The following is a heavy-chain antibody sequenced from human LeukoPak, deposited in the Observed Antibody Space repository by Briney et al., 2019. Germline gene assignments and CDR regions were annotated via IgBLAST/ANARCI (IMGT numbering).Heavy chain of an antibody. CDR1: GYTFTSYW. V-gene: IGHV5-51*01. CDR2: IYPGDSDT. D-gene: IGHD3-22*01. J-gene: IGHJ4*02. Sequence: GESLKISCKGSGYTFTSYWIGWVRQMPGKGLEWMGIIYPGDSDTRYSPSFQGQVTISADKSITTAYLQWSSLKASDTAMYYCARLSTVSDSSGYYYESPEYFDYWGQGTLVTVSS. CDR3: ARLSTVSDSSGYYYESPEYFDY.